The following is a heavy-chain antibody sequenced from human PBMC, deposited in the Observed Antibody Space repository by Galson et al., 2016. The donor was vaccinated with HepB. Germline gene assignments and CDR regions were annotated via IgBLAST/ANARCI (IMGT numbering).Heavy chain of an antibody. CDR2: IKQDGTE. CDR3: ARGPDYGDWVDFLDC. J-gene: IGHJ4*02. CDR1: GFTSSSNW. D-gene: IGHD4-17*01. Sequence: SLRLSCAASGFTSSSNWMSWVRQAPGKGLEWVANIKQDGTENYVDSVKGRFTISRDNAKNSLYLQMNSLRAEDTAAYYCARGPDYGDWVDFLDCWGQGTLVTVSS. V-gene: IGHV3-7*04.